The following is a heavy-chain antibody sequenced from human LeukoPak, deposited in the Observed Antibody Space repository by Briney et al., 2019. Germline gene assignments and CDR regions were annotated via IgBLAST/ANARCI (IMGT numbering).Heavy chain of an antibody. V-gene: IGHV4-34*01. Sequence: SETLSLTCAVYGGSFSGYYWSWIRQPPGKGLEWIGEINHSGSTNYNPSLKSRVTISVDTSKNQFSLKLSSVTAADTAVYYCARVLEREGWFDPWGQGTLVTVSS. J-gene: IGHJ5*02. CDR2: INHSGST. D-gene: IGHD1-1*01. CDR1: GGSFSGYY. CDR3: ARVLEREGWFDP.